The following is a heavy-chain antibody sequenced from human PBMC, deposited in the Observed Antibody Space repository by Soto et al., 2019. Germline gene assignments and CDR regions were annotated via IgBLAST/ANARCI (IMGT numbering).Heavy chain of an antibody. CDR1: GGTFSSYA. V-gene: IGHV1-69*06. Sequence: QVQLVQSGAEVKKPGSSVKVSCKASGGTFSSYALSWVRQAPGHGLEWMGGIIPIFGTANYAQKFQGRVTITADKSTSTAYMELSSLRSEDTAVYYCASATYEYSSSWYGFYWGQGTLVTVSS. CDR2: IIPIFGTA. CDR3: ASATYEYSSSWYGFY. D-gene: IGHD6-13*01. J-gene: IGHJ4*02.